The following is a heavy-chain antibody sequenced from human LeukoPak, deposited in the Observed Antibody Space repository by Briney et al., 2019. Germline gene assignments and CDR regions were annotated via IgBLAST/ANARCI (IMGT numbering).Heavy chain of an antibody. CDR2: MSPNSDNR. CDR3: AAIMVVTAGVAFNI. V-gene: IGHV1-8*01. D-gene: IGHD2-21*02. CDR1: GYTFTSYD. J-gene: IGHJ3*02. Sequence: GASVKVSCKASGYTFTSYDINWVRQATGQGLEWMGWMSPNSDNRGYEQNFQGRVTMTMDTSISIAYMELSSLRSEDTAVYYCAAIMVVTAGVAFNIWGQGTMVTVSS.